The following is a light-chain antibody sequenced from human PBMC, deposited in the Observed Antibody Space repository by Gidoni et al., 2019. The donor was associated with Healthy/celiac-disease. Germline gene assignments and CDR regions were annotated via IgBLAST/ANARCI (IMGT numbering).Light chain of an antibody. CDR3: QQSYSTPYT. V-gene: IGKV1-39*01. J-gene: IGKJ2*01. CDR2: AAS. CDR1: QSISSY. Sequence: DIQMTQSPSSLSASVGDRVTITCPASQSISSYLNWYQQKPGKAPKLLIYAASSLQSGVPSRFSGSGPGTDFTLTISSLQPEDFATYYCQQSYSTPYTFGHGTKLEIK.